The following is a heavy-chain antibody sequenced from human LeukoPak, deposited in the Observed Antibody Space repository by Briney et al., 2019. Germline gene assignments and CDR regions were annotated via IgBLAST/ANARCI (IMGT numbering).Heavy chain of an antibody. Sequence: GGSLRLSCAASGFTFSSYAMSWVRQAPGKGLEWVSAISGSGGSTYYADSVKGRFTTSRDNSKNTLYLQMNSLRAEDTAVYYCAKDPTIFGVVISIWGQGTLVTVSS. V-gene: IGHV3-23*01. CDR1: GFTFSSYA. CDR2: ISGSGGST. CDR3: AKDPTIFGVVISI. D-gene: IGHD3-3*01. J-gene: IGHJ4*02.